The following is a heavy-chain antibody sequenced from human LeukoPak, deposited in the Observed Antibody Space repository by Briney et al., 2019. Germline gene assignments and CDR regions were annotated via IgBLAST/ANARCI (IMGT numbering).Heavy chain of an antibody. CDR2: INPSGGST. V-gene: IGHV1-46*01. Sequence: ASVKVSCKASGYTFTSYYMHWVRQAPGQGLEWMAIINPSGGSTNYAQKFQGRVTMTRDTSTSTVYMELSSLRSEDTAVYYCARYPRPSYDSSDYYYPGDYWGQGTLVTVSS. D-gene: IGHD3-22*01. CDR3: ARYPRPSYDSSDYYYPGDY. CDR1: GYTFTSYY. J-gene: IGHJ4*02.